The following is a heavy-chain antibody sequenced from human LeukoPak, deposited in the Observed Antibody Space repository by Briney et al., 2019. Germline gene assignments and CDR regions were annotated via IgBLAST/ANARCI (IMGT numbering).Heavy chain of an antibody. D-gene: IGHD2-2*01. V-gene: IGHV4-4*07. CDR1: GGSISSYY. CDR3: ARALGCCSSTSCRGAFDI. Sequence: SETLSLTCTVSGGSISSYYWSWIRHPAGKGLEWIGRIYTSGSTNYNPSLKSRVTMSVDTSKNQFSLKLSSVTAADTAVYYCARALGCCSSTSCRGAFDIWGQGTMVTVSS. J-gene: IGHJ3*02. CDR2: IYTSGST.